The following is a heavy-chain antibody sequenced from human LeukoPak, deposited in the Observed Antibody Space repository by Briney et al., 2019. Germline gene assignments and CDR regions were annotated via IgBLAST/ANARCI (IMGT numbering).Heavy chain of an antibody. CDR3: ARDRALAAAGYYYYYGMDV. D-gene: IGHD6-13*01. J-gene: IGHJ6*02. CDR2: IIPILGIA. V-gene: IGHV1-69*04. CDR1: GGTFSSYA. Sequence: ASVKVSCKASGGTFSSYAISWVRQAPGQGLEWMGRIIPILGIANYAQKFQGRVTITAGKSTSTAYMELSSLRSEDTAVYYCARDRALAAAGYYYYYGMDVWGQGTTATVSS.